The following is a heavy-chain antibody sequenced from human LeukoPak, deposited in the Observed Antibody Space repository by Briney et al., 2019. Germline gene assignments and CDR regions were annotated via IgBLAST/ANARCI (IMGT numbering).Heavy chain of an antibody. V-gene: IGHV1-46*01. CDR3: AKDGYTNSRGRYFDY. J-gene: IGHJ4*02. Sequence: GASVKVSCKASGYTFTNYFLHWVRQAPGQGLEWMGLINTRGGPTTYVQKFQGRVSMTFNRSTTTVYMELTNLTSKDTAVYFCAKDGYTNSRGRYFDYWGQGTLVTISS. D-gene: IGHD5-24*01. CDR2: INTRGGPT. CDR1: GYTFTNYF.